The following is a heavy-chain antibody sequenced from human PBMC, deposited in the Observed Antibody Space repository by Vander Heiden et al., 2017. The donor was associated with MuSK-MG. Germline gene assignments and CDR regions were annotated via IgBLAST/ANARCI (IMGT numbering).Heavy chain of an antibody. CDR3: AWENDLGGKLGFHL. CDR2: IVSYGAGGTT. V-gene: IGHV3-15*04. Sequence: EAQLEESGGGLVKPGGSLRLSCAVSGLTFRDAWMTWVRQAPGKGLEWVGRIVSYGAGGTTDYAGPGKGRFTISRDDSKNTLYLQMKSLKREDKAVYFCAWENDLGGKLGFHLWGQGTMVTVSS. D-gene: IGHD1-26*01. J-gene: IGHJ3*01. CDR1: GLTFRDAW.